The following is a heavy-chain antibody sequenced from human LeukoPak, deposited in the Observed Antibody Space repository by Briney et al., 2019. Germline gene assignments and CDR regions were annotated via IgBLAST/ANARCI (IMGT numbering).Heavy chain of an antibody. D-gene: IGHD4-11*01. V-gene: IGHV3-7*01. CDR1: GFTFSNFW. Sequence: GGSLRLSCAASGFTFSNFWMSWVRQAPGKGLEWVAKIKQDGSEKYYVDSVKGRFTISRDNAESSLYLQMNNQRAEDTAAYFCARDKGTVTPRGYYYYMDVWGRGTTVTVSS. J-gene: IGHJ6*03. CDR2: IKQDGSEK. CDR3: ARDKGTVTPRGYYYYMDV.